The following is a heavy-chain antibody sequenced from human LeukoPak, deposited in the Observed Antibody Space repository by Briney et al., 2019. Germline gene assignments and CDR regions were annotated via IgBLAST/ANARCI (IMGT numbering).Heavy chain of an antibody. J-gene: IGHJ4*02. CDR3: ARDDGVGLSY. D-gene: IGHD3-10*01. CDR1: GGSISSSSYY. CDR2: IYYGGST. V-gene: IGHV4-39*07. Sequence: SETLSLTCTVSGGSISSSSYYWGWIRQPPGKGLEWIGSIYYGGSTYYNPSLKSRVTISVDRSKNQFSLKLSSVTAADTAVYYCARDDGVGLSYWGQGTLVTVSS.